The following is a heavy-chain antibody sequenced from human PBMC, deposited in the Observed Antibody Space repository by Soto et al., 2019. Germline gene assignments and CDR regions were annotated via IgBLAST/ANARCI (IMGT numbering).Heavy chain of an antibody. J-gene: IGHJ6*03. CDR3: ASPAHSSSSFYYYYYMDV. V-gene: IGHV3-7*01. CDR1: GFTFSSYW. Sequence: GESLKISCAASGFTFSSYWMSWVRQAPGKGLEWVANIKQDGSEKYYVDSVKGRFTISRDNAKNSLYLQMNSLRAEDTAVYYCASPAHSSSSFYYYYYMDVWGKGTTVTVSS. CDR2: IKQDGSEK. D-gene: IGHD6-6*01.